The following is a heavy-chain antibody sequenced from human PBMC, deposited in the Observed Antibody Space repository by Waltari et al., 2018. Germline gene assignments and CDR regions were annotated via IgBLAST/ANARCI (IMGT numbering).Heavy chain of an antibody. Sequence: QVQLVQSGAEVKKPGASVKVSCKASGYTFTSYGISWVRQAPGQGLEWMGWISAYNGKKNYAKKLQGRVTMTTDTSTSTAYMELRSLRSDDTAVYYWARVPGNQLLSPNWFDPWGQGTLVTVSS. V-gene: IGHV1-18*01. D-gene: IGHD2-2*01. J-gene: IGHJ5*02. CDR1: GYTFTSYG. CDR3: ARVPGNQLLSPNWFDP. CDR2: ISAYNGKK.